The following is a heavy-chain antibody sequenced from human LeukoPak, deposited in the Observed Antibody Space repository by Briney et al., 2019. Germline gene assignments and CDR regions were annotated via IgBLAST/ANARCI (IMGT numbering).Heavy chain of an antibody. Sequence: SVKVSCKASGGTFSSYAISWVRQAPGQGLEWMGGIIPIFGTANYAQKFQGRVTITTDESTSTAYMELSSLRSEDTAVYYCARVVGPMRRSDYWGQGTLVTVSS. CDR3: ARVVGPMRRSDY. CDR1: GGTFSSYA. CDR2: IIPIFGTA. V-gene: IGHV1-69*05. D-gene: IGHD1-26*01. J-gene: IGHJ4*02.